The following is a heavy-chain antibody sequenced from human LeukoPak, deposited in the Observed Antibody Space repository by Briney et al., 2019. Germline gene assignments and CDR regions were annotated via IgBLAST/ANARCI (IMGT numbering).Heavy chain of an antibody. CDR1: GDSISSYY. CDR2: IYYSGST. J-gene: IGHJ4*02. D-gene: IGHD7-27*01. Sequence: SETLSLTCTVSGDSISSYYWSWIRQPPGRGLEWIGYIYYSGSTNYNPSLKSRVTISVDTSKNQFSLKLSSVTAADTAVYYCARSELGPTSYFDYWGQGTLVTVSS. CDR3: ARSELGPTSYFDY. V-gene: IGHV4-59*01.